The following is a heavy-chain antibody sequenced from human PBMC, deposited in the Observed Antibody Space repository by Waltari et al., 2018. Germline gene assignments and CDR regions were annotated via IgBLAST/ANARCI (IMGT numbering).Heavy chain of an antibody. J-gene: IGHJ6*02. Sequence: EVQLVESGGGLVKPGGSLRLSCAASGFTFSSYSMKWVRQAPGKGLEWVSSISSSSSYIYYADSVKGRFTISRDNAKNSLYLQMNSLRAEDTAVYYCARDRWGGMDVWGQGTTVTVSS. CDR1: GFTFSSYS. CDR2: ISSSSSYI. CDR3: ARDRWGGMDV. V-gene: IGHV3-21*01. D-gene: IGHD3-16*01.